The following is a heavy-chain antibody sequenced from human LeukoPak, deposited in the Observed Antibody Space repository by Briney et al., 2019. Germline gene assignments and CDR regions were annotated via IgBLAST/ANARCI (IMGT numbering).Heavy chain of an antibody. CDR3: ARGFYYYGSGSYYFNWFDP. CDR2: INSDGSST. Sequence: GGSLRLSCAASGFTFSSYWMHWVRQAPGKGLVWVSRINSDGSSTSYADSVKGRFTVSRDNAKNTLYLQMNRLRAEDTAVYYCARGFYYYGSGSYYFNWFDPWGQGTLVTVSS. CDR1: GFTFSSYW. V-gene: IGHV3-74*01. D-gene: IGHD3-10*01. J-gene: IGHJ5*02.